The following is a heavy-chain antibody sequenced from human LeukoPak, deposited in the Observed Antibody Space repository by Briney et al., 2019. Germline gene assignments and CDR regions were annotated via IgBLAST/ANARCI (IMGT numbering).Heavy chain of an antibody. J-gene: IGHJ6*02. D-gene: IGHD2-2*01. Sequence: SETLSLTCSVSGGSISSINYYWGWIRQPPGKGLEWIGYIYYSGSTNYNPSLKSRVTISVDPSKNQFSLELSAVTAADTAVYYCARYLRLGYCSSTSCYAGPRPTYEDMNPPPHYYYYGMDVWGQGTTVTVSS. CDR2: IYYSGST. CDR1: GGSISSINYY. CDR3: ARYLRLGYCSSTSCYAGPRPTYEDMNPPPHYYYYGMDV. V-gene: IGHV4-61*05.